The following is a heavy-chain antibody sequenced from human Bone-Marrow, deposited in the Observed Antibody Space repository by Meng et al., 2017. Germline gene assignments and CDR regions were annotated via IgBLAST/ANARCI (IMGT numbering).Heavy chain of an antibody. Sequence: GESLKISCAASGLTFDDYGMSWVRQTPGKGLQWVSCINWNGGSTGYADSVKGRFTISRDNAKNSLYLQMNSLRAEDTAVYYCARNAKLKYCSGGSCYGYFDYWGQGTLVTVSS. CDR2: INWNGGST. CDR3: ARNAKLKYCSGGSCYGYFDY. D-gene: IGHD2-15*01. V-gene: IGHV3-20*04. J-gene: IGHJ4*02. CDR1: GLTFDDYG.